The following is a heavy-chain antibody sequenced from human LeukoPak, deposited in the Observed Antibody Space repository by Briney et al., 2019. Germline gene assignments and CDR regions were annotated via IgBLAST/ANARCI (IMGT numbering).Heavy chain of an antibody. J-gene: IGHJ5*02. Sequence: SETLSLTCAVYGGSFSGYYWSWIRQPPGKGLEWIGEINHSGNTNYNPSLKSRVTISVETSKNHFSLQLSSVTAPHTAVYYCARGFSPGLRFDPWGQGTLVTVSS. CDR2: INHSGNT. CDR1: GGSFSGYY. V-gene: IGHV4-34*01. D-gene: IGHD5-12*01. CDR3: ARGFSPGLRFDP.